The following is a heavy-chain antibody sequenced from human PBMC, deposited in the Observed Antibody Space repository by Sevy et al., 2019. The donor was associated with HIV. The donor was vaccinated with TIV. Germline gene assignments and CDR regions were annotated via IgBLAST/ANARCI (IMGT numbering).Heavy chain of an antibody. V-gene: IGHV1-2*02. CDR1: GHTFNAYY. J-gene: IGHJ4*02. Sequence: ASVNVSCKASGHTFNAYYVHWVRQAPGQGLEWMGWINPNSGDTNYAQKFRGRVTMTSDTSISTTYMELSRLTSDDTDIYYCANHEAPCSGGSCYDFDYWGQGTLVTVSS. CDR3: ANHEAPCSGGSCYDFDY. D-gene: IGHD2-15*01. CDR2: INPNSGDT.